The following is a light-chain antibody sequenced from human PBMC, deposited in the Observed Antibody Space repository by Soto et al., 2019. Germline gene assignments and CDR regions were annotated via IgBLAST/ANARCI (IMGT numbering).Light chain of an antibody. CDR1: QSIRSW. CDR2: KAS. V-gene: IGKV1-5*03. Sequence: DIQMTQSPSTLSASVGDRVTITCRASQSIRSWLAWYQQKLGKAPKLLIYKASSLESGVPSRFNGSGSGTEFTLTISNLQPDDFAIYYCQHYNSLLTFGQGTKVDIK. CDR3: QHYNSLLT. J-gene: IGKJ1*01.